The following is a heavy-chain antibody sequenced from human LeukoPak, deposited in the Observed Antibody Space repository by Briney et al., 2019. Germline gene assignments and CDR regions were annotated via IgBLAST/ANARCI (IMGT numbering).Heavy chain of an antibody. V-gene: IGHV4-30-2*01. CDR3: ARDGENGDLYY. CDR2: IYHSGST. Sequence: WIGYIYHSGSTYYNPSLKSRVTISVDRSKNQFSLKLSSVTAADTAVYYCARDGENGDLYYWGQGTLVTVSS. J-gene: IGHJ4*02. D-gene: IGHD4-17*01.